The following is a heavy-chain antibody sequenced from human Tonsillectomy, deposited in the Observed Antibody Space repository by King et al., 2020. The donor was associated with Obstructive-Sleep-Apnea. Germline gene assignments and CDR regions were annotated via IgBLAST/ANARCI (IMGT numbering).Heavy chain of an antibody. CDR3: ARRSTGYASYFDY. CDR1: GGSVSSTSYY. CDR2: IYSAGST. Sequence: LQLQESGPGLVKPSETLSLLCTVSGGSVSSTSYYWGWIRQPPGAGLEWIGHIYSAGSTYYNPSLKSRVTISVDTSKNQFSLRLSSVTAADTAVYYCARRSTGYASYFDYWGQGTLVTVSS. J-gene: IGHJ4*02. D-gene: IGHD6-25*01. V-gene: IGHV4-39*01.